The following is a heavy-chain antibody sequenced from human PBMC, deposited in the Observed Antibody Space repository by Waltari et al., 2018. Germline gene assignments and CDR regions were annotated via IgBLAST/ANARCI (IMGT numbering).Heavy chain of an antibody. CDR3: AKAFRGYSGSYFDI. Sequence: EVQLLESGGGLVQSERSLRLFCAAHGFSSRRSSMNWGRQAPGKGLEWVAGLSGSGATTYYANSVRGRFTVSRDNSRNTVYLQMNSLRDDDTGVYYCAKAFRGYSGSYFDIWGRGTLVAVST. V-gene: IGHV3-23*01. J-gene: IGHJ4*02. CDR1: GFSSRRSS. CDR2: LSGSGATT. D-gene: IGHD5-12*01.